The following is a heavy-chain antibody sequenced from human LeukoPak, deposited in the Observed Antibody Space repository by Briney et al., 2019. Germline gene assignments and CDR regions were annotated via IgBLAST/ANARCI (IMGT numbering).Heavy chain of an antibody. Sequence: SETLSLTCTVSGGSNSSYYWSWLRQPPGKGLEWLGYIYYSGSANYNPSLKSRVTISVDTSKNQFSLKLSSVTAADTAVYYCARVLYGSGSYYWFDPWGQGTLVTVSS. J-gene: IGHJ5*02. CDR1: GGSNSSYY. CDR3: ARVLYGSGSYYWFDP. D-gene: IGHD3-10*01. V-gene: IGHV4-59*01. CDR2: IYYSGSA.